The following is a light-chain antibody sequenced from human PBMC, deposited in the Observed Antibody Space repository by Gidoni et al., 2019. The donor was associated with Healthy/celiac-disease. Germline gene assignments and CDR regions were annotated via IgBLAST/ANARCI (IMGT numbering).Light chain of an antibody. CDR3: QQYNNWPPWT. Sequence: EIVMTQSPATLSVSPGERATLSCRASQSVSSNLAGYQQKPGQAPRLLIYGASTRATGSPARFSGSGSGTEFTLTISSLQSEEFAVYYCQQYNNWPPWTFGQGTKVEIK. CDR1: QSVSSN. J-gene: IGKJ1*01. CDR2: GAS. V-gene: IGKV3-15*01.